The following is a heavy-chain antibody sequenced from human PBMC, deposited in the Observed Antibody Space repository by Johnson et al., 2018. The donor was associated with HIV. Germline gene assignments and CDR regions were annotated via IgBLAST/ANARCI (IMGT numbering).Heavy chain of an antibody. J-gene: IGHJ3*02. CDR1: EFSVSGNY. Sequence: VQLVESGGGLVRPGGSLRLSCAASEFSVSGNYMTWVRQAPGKGLEWVSVIHGGGSIYYEDSVKGRFTISRDTAKNTLYLQMNNLRPEDTALYYCAKGLSLSGSYSYDAFDIWGQGTMVTVSS. CDR3: AKGLSLSGSYSYDAFDI. D-gene: IGHD1-26*01. CDR2: IHGGGSI. V-gene: IGHV3-66*02.